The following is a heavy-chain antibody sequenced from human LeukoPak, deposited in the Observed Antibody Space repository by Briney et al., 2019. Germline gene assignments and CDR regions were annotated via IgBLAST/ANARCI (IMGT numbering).Heavy chain of an antibody. D-gene: IGHD6-19*01. V-gene: IGHV4-34*01. CDR2: INHSGST. Sequence: PSETLSLTCAVYGGSFSGYYWSWIRQPPGKGLEWIGEINHSGSTNYNPSLKSRVTISVDTSKNQFSLKLSSVTAADTAVYYCARIAGIAVAGTAARKKYYFDYWGQGTLVTVSS. CDR1: GGSFSGYY. J-gene: IGHJ4*02. CDR3: ARIAGIAVAGTAARKKYYFDY.